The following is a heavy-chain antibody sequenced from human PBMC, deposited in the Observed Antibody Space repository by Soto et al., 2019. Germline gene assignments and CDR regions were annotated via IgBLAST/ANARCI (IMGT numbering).Heavy chain of an antibody. D-gene: IGHD3-10*01. J-gene: IGHJ6*02. Sequence: GGSLRVPWAGSGFTLSSYSINLGRQAPGKGLEWVSSISSSSSYIYYADSVKGRFTISRDNAKNSLYLQMNSLRAEDTAVYYCARGEGTYYYYGMDVWGQGTTVTVSS. V-gene: IGHV3-21*01. CDR1: GFTLSSYS. CDR2: ISSSSSYI. CDR3: ARGEGTYYYYGMDV.